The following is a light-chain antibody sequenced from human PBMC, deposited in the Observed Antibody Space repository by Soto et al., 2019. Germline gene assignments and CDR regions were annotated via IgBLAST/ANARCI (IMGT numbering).Light chain of an antibody. CDR1: QFISSL. V-gene: IGKV1-5*03. J-gene: IGKJ2*01. Sequence: DIQMTQSPSTLSASVGDRVTLTCRASQFISSLLAWYQQKPGKAPKSLIFMASNLESGVPSRFSGTGSWTEFTLTISSLQPADFATYFCQQYNTYPHTFGQGTKLEIK. CDR3: QQYNTYPHT. CDR2: MAS.